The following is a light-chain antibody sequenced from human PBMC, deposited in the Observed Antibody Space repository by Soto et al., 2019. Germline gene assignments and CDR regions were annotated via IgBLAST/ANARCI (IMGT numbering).Light chain of an antibody. V-gene: IGKV3-11*01. J-gene: IGKJ2*01. CDR3: QQRSNPYT. Sequence: EIVLTQSPATLSLSPGEGATLSCRASQSVSSYLAWYQQKPGQAPRLLIYDASNRATGIPARFSGSGSGTDFTLTISSLEPEDFAVYYCQQRSNPYTFGQGTKLEIK. CDR2: DAS. CDR1: QSVSSY.